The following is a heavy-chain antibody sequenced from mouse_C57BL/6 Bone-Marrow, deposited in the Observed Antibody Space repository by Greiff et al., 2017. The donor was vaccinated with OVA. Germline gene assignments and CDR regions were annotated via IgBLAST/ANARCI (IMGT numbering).Heavy chain of an antibody. V-gene: IGHV6-6*01. D-gene: IGHD1-1*01. CDR3: ARRTVAPLNY. CDR1: GFTFSDAW. J-gene: IGHJ2*01. CDR2: IRNKANNHAT. Sequence: EVKLMESGGGLVQPGGSMKLSCAASGFTFSDAWMDWVRQSPEKGLEWVAEIRNKANNHATYYAESVKGRFTISRDDSKSSVYLQMHSLRAEDTGIYYCARRTVAPLNYWGQGTTLTVSS.